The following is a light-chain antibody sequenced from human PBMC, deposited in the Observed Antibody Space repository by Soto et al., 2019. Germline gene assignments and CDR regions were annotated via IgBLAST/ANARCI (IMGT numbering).Light chain of an antibody. V-gene: IGKV1-27*01. Sequence: DIQMTQSPSSLSASVGDRVTITCRASQGISTYLVWYQQKPGTVPKLLIFAASTLQSGVPSRFSGSGSGTDFTLTISILQPEDVATYYGHNYNGAPWTFGQGTKVEIK. J-gene: IGKJ1*01. CDR2: AAS. CDR1: QGISTY. CDR3: HNYNGAPWT.